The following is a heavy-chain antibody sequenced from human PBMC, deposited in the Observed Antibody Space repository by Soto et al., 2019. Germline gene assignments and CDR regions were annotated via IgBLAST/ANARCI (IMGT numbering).Heavy chain of an antibody. D-gene: IGHD3-22*01. J-gene: IGHJ4*02. Sequence: QVQLVQSGAEVKKPGASVKVSCKASGYTFTSYYMHWVRQAPGQGLEWMGIINPSGGSTSYAQKFQGRVTMTRDTSTSTVYMELSSLRSEDTAVYYCARESVDYYDSSGYYLVDYWGQGTLVTVSS. V-gene: IGHV1-46*01. CDR3: ARESVDYYDSSGYYLVDY. CDR1: GYTFTSYY. CDR2: INPSGGST.